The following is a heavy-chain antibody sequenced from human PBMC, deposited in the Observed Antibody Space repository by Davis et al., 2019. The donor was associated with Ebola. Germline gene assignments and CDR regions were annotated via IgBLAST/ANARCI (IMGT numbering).Heavy chain of an antibody. D-gene: IGHD1-26*01. CDR1: GGSISGSSYY. CDR3: ARGGGSYSYGMDV. Sequence: MPSETLSLTCTVSGGSISGSSYYWGWIRQPPGKGLEWIGCIYYSGSTYYNPSLKSRVTISVDTSKNQFSLKLSSVTAADTAVYYCARGGGSYSYGMDVWGQGTTVTVSS. V-gene: IGHV4-39*07. J-gene: IGHJ6*02. CDR2: IYYSGST.